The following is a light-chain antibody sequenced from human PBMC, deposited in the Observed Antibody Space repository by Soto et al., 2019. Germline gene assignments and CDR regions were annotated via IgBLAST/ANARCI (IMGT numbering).Light chain of an antibody. CDR3: MQGTPWPPYT. J-gene: IGKJ2*01. V-gene: IGKV2-30*01. CDR1: QSLTYSDGNTY. CDR2: KVS. Sequence: DVAMTQSPLSLPVTLGQPASISCRSSQSLTYSDGNTYLNWFHLRPGQSPRRLIYKVSNRDSGXQXSXXGSGSGTDFTLKISRVEAEDVGVYYCMQGTPWPPYTFGQGTKLEIK.